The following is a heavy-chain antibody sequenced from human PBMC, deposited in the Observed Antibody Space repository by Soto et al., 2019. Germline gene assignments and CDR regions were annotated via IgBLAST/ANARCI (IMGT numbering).Heavy chain of an antibody. CDR1: VLTFRSNL. CDR3: VRDFRGAVAGSEFDH. V-gene: IGHV3-74*01. Sequence: GWSLRLSCAASVLTFRSNLMRWLRHAPWKGLVWVSHSQSDGSLTTYADSVKGRLTFSRDNARNALCLQMDSLRADDTGVYYCVRDFRGAVAGSEFDHWGQGTRVTVSS. J-gene: IGHJ4*02. CDR2: SQSDGSLT. D-gene: IGHD6-19*01.